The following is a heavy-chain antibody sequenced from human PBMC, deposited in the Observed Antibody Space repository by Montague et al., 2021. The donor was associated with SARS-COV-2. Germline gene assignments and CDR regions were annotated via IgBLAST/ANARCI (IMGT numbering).Heavy chain of an antibody. CDR1: GFTFSDYY. Sequence: SLRLSCAASGFTFSDYYMSWIRQAPGKVLEWASYISSSSSYTNYADSVKGRFTISRDNAKNPLYLQMNSLRAEDTAVYYCARVHYYDSSGYSPFDYWGQGTLVTVSS. V-gene: IGHV3-11*05. J-gene: IGHJ4*02. CDR3: ARVHYYDSSGYSPFDY. CDR2: ISSSSSYT. D-gene: IGHD3-22*01.